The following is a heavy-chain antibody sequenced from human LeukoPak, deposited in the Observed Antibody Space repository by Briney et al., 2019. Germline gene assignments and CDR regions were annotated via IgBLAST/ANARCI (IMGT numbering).Heavy chain of an antibody. CDR2: IYTSGST. J-gene: IGHJ4*02. Sequence: SQTLSLTCTVSGGSISSGSYYWSWIRQPAGKGLEWIGRIYTSGSTNYNPSLKSRVTISVDTSKNQFSLKLSSVTAADTAVYYCARRISTRRGETCSSTSCYFDYWGQGTLVTVSS. D-gene: IGHD2-2*01. CDR1: GGSISSGSYY. CDR3: ARRISTRRGETCSSTSCYFDY. V-gene: IGHV4-61*02.